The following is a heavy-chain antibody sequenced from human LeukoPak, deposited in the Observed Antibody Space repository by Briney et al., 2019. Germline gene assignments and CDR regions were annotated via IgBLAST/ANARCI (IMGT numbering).Heavy chain of an antibody. CDR3: ARGTTAHLFEDY. CDR2: IYTSGST. Sequence: SETLSLTCTVSGGSISSGSYYWSWIRQPAGKGLEWIGRIYTSGSTNYNPSLKSRVTISVDTSKNQFSLKLSSVTAADTAVCYCARGTTAHLFEDYWGQGTLVTVSS. V-gene: IGHV4-61*02. J-gene: IGHJ4*02. CDR1: GGSISSGSYY. D-gene: IGHD4-17*01.